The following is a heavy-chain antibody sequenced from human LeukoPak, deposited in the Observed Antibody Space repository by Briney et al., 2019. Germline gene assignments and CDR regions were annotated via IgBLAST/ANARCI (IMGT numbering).Heavy chain of an antibody. CDR1: GGSFSSYY. CDR3: ARAGDSTSPLDF. CDR2: IYTSGST. D-gene: IGHD6-13*01. Sequence: SETLSLTCTVSGGSFSSYYWNWIRQPAGKGLEWIGRIYTSGSTNYNPSLKGRVTMSVDTSKNQFSLKLNSVTAADPAVYYCARAGDSTSPLDFWGQGTLVTVSS. V-gene: IGHV4-4*07. J-gene: IGHJ4*02.